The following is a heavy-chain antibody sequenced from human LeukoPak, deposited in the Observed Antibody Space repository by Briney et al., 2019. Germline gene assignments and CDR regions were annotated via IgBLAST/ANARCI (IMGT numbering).Heavy chain of an antibody. Sequence: QSGGSLRLSCAASGFTFSNYAMGWVRQAPGKGLEWVSSIGGSGGTTYYADSVKGRFTISRDNSKNTLDLQMNSLRAEDTAVYYCAKDPRRYESPPPYFGFWGQGTLVTVSS. V-gene: IGHV3-23*01. CDR3: AKDPRRYESPPPYFGF. D-gene: IGHD1-1*01. CDR1: GFTFSNYA. CDR2: IGGSGGTT. J-gene: IGHJ4*02.